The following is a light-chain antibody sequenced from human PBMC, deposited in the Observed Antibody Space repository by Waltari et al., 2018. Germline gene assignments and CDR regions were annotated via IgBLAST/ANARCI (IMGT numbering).Light chain of an antibody. Sequence: DIVLTQSPATLSSSPGERATITCWASQSVGDWLAWYQQKPGQAPKLLIYAASSMPTGVPYRFSGSGSGTDFTLTISSLEPEDFAVYYCQHYVRIPVTFGPGTKVDIK. CDR1: QSVGDW. CDR2: AAS. J-gene: IGKJ3*01. V-gene: IGKV3-20*01. CDR3: QHYVRIPVT.